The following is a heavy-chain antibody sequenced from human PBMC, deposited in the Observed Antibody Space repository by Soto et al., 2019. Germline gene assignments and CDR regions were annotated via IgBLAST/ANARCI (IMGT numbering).Heavy chain of an antibody. D-gene: IGHD3-9*01. Sequence: PGGSLRLSCAASGFTFSSYGMHWVRQAPGKGLEWVAVIXYXGXXXYXXXSVKGRFTISRDGSKNTLYPQMNSLRAEDTAMYYCAKDPSTGSADYWGQGTQVTASS. CDR3: AKDPSTGSADY. J-gene: IGHJ4*02. CDR2: IXYXGXXX. CDR1: GFTFSSYG. V-gene: IGHV3-30*02.